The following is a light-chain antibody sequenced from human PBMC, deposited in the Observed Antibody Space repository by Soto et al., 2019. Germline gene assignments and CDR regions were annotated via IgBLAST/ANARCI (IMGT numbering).Light chain of an antibody. CDR2: DDX. CDR1: SSNXGGNS. Sequence: QSVLTQPPSVSAAPGQTVAISCSGSSSNXGGNSVSXYQQLPGTAXKLLIYDDXSQPSGILDTLSGSKSGTSATLGITGFQTGDEADYYCGSWDRSLSAYVFGTGTKVSVL. V-gene: IGLV1-51*01. CDR3: GSWDRSLSAYV. J-gene: IGLJ1*01.